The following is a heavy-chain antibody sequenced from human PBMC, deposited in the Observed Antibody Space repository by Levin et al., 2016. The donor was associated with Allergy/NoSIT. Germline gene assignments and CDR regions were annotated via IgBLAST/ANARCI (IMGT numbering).Heavy chain of an antibody. Sequence: GSLRLSCTVSGGSVSSGSYYWSWIRQPPGKGLEWIGYIYYSGSTNYNPSLKSRVTISVDTSKNQFSLKLSSVTAADTAVYYCARGLVVYYYYYYGMDVWGQGTTVTVSS. V-gene: IGHV4-61*01. CDR3: ARGLVVYYYYYYGMDV. CDR1: GGSVSSGSYY. J-gene: IGHJ6*02. D-gene: IGHD2-15*01. CDR2: IYYSGST.